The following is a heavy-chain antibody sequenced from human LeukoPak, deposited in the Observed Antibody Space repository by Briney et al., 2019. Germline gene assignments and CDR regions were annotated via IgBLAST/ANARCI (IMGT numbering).Heavy chain of an antibody. D-gene: IGHD3-22*01. CDR3: AKIISYDSSGYYKTDDY. V-gene: IGHV3-30*02. Sequence: GGSLRLSCAASGFTFSSYGMHWVRQAPGKGLEWVAFIRYDGSNKYYADSVKGRFTISRDNSKNTLYLQMNSLRAEDTAVYYCAKIISYDSSGYYKTDDYWGQGTLVTVSS. CDR2: IRYDGSNK. J-gene: IGHJ4*02. CDR1: GFTFSSYG.